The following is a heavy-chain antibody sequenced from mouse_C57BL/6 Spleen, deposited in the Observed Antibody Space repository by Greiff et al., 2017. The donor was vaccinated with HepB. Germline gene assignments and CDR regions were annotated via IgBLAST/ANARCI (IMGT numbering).Heavy chain of an antibody. J-gene: IGHJ1*03. CDR1: GFTFSSYA. CDR2: ISSGGDYI. CDR3: TRDRTGKRYFDV. V-gene: IGHV5-9-1*02. Sequence: EVKLVESGEGLVKPGGSLKLSCAASGFTFSSYAMSWVRQTPEKRLEWVAYISSGGDYIYYADTVKGRFTISRDNARNTLYLQMSSLKSEDTAMYYCTRDRTGKRYFDVWGTGTTVTVSS. D-gene: IGHD4-1*01.